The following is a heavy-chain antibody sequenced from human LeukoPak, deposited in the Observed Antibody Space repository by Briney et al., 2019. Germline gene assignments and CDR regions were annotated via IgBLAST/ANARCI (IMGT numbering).Heavy chain of an antibody. J-gene: IGHJ4*02. CDR2: IHVSGGII. CDR1: GFSLSSYS. V-gene: IGHV3-48*04. Sequence: GGFLRLSCVASGFSLSSYSMNWVRQAPGKGLEWISFIHVSGGIIFYAESVKGRFTISRDNAKNSLFLQMNSLRAEDTAVYYCARDYDILTAYHASFDYWGQGTLVTVSS. CDR3: ARDYDILTAYHASFDY. D-gene: IGHD3-9*01.